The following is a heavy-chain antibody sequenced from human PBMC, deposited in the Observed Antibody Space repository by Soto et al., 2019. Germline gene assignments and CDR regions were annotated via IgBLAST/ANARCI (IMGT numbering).Heavy chain of an antibody. D-gene: IGHD3-22*01. CDR2: ISSSSSYI. CDR3: ASHSHYDSSPLDY. J-gene: IGHJ4*02. Sequence: EVQLVESGGGLVKPGGSLRLSCAASGFTFSSYSMNWVRQAPGKGLEWVSSISSSSSYIYYADSVKGRFTISRDNAKNSLYLQMNSLRAEDTAVYYCASHSHYDSSPLDYWGQGTLVTVSS. CDR1: GFTFSSYS. V-gene: IGHV3-21*01.